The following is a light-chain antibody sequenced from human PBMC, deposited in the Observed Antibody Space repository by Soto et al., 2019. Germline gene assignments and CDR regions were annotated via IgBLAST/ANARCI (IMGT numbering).Light chain of an antibody. CDR1: SSDVGAYDL. CDR3: CSYAGNRIFI. Sequence: QSVLTQPASVSGSPGQSITISCIGTSSDVGAYDLVSWYQQHPGTAPRLIIYENIRRPSTIASRFSGSKSGNTASLTISGLRAEDDANYHCCSYAGNRIFIFGGGTQLTVL. CDR2: ENI. J-gene: IGLJ2*01. V-gene: IGLV2-23*01.